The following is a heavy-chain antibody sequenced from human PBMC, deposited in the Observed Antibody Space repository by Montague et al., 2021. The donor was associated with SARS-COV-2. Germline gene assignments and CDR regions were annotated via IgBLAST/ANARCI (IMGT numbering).Heavy chain of an antibody. D-gene: IGHD3-9*01. V-gene: IGHV4-34*01. CDR1: RGSFSNYY. J-gene: IGHJ3*02. CDR3: ARGRPVQGSFRHFDSIPSGALGI. CDR2: INQGGAP. Sequence: SETLSLTCAVSRGSFSNYYWTWIRQSPGKGLEWIGEINQGGAPNYTPSLKSRVTIPLDTSKKQISLKLNSVTVADTAVFFCARGRPVQGSFRHFDSIPSGALGIWAQGSLVIVSS.